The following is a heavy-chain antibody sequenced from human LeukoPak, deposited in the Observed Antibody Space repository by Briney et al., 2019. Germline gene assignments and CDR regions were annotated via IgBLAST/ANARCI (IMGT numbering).Heavy chain of an antibody. CDR2: IYYSGRT. V-gene: IGHV4-59*05. D-gene: IGHD6-6*01. CDR1: GGSISSYY. Sequence: SETLSLTCTVSGGSISSYYWSWIRQPPGKGLEWIGSIYYSGRTDYNPSLESRVTIYIDTSKNQFSLRLSSVTAADTAVYYCTRLVDYWGQGTLVTVSS. CDR3: TRLVDY. J-gene: IGHJ4*02.